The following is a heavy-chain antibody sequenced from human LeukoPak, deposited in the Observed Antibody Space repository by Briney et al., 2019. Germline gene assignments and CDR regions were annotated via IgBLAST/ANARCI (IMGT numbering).Heavy chain of an antibody. CDR1: GGTFSSYA. CDR3: ATAPPEEQQLVL. J-gene: IGHJ4*02. CDR2: IIPIFGTA. Sequence: ASVKVSCKASGGTFSSYAISWVRQAPGQGLEWMGGIIPIFGTANYAQKFQGRVTITADESTSTAYMELSSLRSEDTAVYYCATAPPEEQQLVLWGQGTLVTVSS. V-gene: IGHV1-69*13. D-gene: IGHD6-13*01.